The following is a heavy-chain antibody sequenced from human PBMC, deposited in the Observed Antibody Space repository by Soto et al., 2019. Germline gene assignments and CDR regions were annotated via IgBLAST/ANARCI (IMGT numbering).Heavy chain of an antibody. J-gene: IGHJ4*02. CDR2: IDEYGNTI. D-gene: IGHD3-16*01. CDR3: TRDIGGRWAY. CDR1: VFTFSIYW. V-gene: IGHV3-74*01. Sequence: WGSLVFSCASGVFTFSIYWRHWVRQVPGKGLLWVSRIDEYGNTIDYADSVRGRFTISRDNARKTLYLEMNSLRAEDTALYYSTRDIGGRWAYWGPGTMVTVSS.